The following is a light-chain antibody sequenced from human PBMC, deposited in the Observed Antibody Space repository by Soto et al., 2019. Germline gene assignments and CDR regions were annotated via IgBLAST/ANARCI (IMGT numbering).Light chain of an antibody. CDR3: QHSYSSPIT. V-gene: IGKV1-39*01. J-gene: IGKJ5*01. Sequence: DIQMTQSPSSLSASVGDRVTNTCRASQSISTYLNWYQQKPGKVPKLLIYAAASLQSGVPSRFSGSGSGTDFTLTISSLQPEDFATYYCQHSYSSPITFGQGTRLENK. CDR1: QSISTY. CDR2: AAA.